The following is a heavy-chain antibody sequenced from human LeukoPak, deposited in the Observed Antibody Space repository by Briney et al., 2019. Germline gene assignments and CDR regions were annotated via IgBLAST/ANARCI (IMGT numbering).Heavy chain of an antibody. J-gene: IGHJ4*02. Sequence: ASVKVSCKASGYTFTGYYMHWVRQAPGQGLEWMGWINPNSGGTNYAQKFQGRVTMTRDTSISTAYMELSRLRSDDTAVYYCARDRVGATRKFDYWGQGTLVTVSS. CDR1: GYTFTGYY. V-gene: IGHV1-2*02. D-gene: IGHD1-26*01. CDR2: INPNSGGT. CDR3: ARDRVGATRKFDY.